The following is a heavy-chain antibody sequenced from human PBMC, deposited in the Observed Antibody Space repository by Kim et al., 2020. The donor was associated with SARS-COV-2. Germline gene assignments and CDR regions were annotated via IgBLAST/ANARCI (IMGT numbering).Heavy chain of an antibody. J-gene: IGHJ4*02. V-gene: IGHV4-39*01. CDR3: ARQALYCSSTSCYGVGATDFDY. D-gene: IGHD2-2*01. CDR1: GGSISSSSYY. Sequence: SETLSLTCTVSGGSISSSSYYWGRIRQPPGKGLEWIGSIYYSGSTYYNPSLKSRVTISVDTSKNQFSLKLSSVTAADTAVYYCARQALYCSSTSCYGVGATDFDYWGQGTLVTVSS. CDR2: IYYSGST.